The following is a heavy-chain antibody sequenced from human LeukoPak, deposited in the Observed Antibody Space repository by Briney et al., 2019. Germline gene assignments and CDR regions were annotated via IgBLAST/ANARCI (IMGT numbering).Heavy chain of an antibody. V-gene: IGHV2-70*11. CDR2: IDWEDNK. D-gene: IGHD6-13*01. Sequence: SGPTLVNPTQTLTLTCTFSGFSLSSSGMCVTWIRQPPGKALEWLARIDWEDNKYYSTSLRTRLTISKDTSKNQVVVTMANMDPVDTATYYCARSRYSSYYDLDVWGQGTTVTVSS. J-gene: IGHJ6*02. CDR1: GFSLSSSGMC. CDR3: ARSRYSSYYDLDV.